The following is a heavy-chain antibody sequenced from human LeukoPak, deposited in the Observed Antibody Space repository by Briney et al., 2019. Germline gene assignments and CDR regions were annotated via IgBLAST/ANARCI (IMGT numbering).Heavy chain of an antibody. V-gene: IGHV3-21*01. J-gene: IGHJ4*02. CDR2: ISGGSRYL. CDR1: GFTLSSYT. Sequence: GGSLRLSCAASGFTLSSYTMNWVRQAPGKGLEWVSSISGGSRYLFYGDSVKGRFTISRDNAKNSLYLQMNSLRAEDTAVYYCARDLDSSGYYRFDCWGQGTLVTVSS. D-gene: IGHD3-22*01. CDR3: ARDLDSSGYYRFDC.